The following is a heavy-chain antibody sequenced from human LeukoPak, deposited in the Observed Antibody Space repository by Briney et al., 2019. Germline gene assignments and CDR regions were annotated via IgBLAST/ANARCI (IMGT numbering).Heavy chain of an antibody. CDR2: INHSGST. CDR3: ARGTRITIFGVVTKNTAGGFDY. V-gene: IGHV4-34*01. J-gene: IGHJ4*02. Sequence: SETLSLTCAVYGGSFSGYYWSWLRQPPGKGLEWIGEINHSGSTNYNPSLKSRVTISVDTSKNQFSLKLSSVTAADTAVYYCARGTRITIFGVVTKNTAGGFDYWGQGTLVTVSS. CDR1: GGSFSGYY. D-gene: IGHD3-3*01.